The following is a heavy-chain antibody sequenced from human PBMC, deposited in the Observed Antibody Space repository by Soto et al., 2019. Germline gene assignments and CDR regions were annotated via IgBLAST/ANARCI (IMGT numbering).Heavy chain of an antibody. CDR3: ARANWNYGLGVDNWFDP. Sequence: QVQLQESGPGLVKPSETLSLTCTVSGGSISSYYWSWIRQPPGKGLEWIGYIYYSGSTNYNPSLKSRVTISVDTSKNQFSLKLSSVTAADTAVYYCARANWNYGLGVDNWFDPWGQGTLVTVSS. D-gene: IGHD1-7*01. V-gene: IGHV4-59*01. J-gene: IGHJ5*02. CDR1: GGSISSYY. CDR2: IYYSGST.